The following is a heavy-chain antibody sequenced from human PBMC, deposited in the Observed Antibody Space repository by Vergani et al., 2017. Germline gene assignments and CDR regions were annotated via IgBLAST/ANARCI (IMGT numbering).Heavy chain of an antibody. V-gene: IGHV3-7*04. Sequence: EVQLVESGGGLVQPGGSLRLSCAASGFTFSSYWMSWVRQAPGKGLEWVANIKQDGSEKYYVDSVKGRFTISRDNAKNSLYLQMNSLRAEDTAVYYCAREGCSGGSCYVQYYYGMDVWGQGTTVTVSS. CDR3: AREGCSGGSCYVQYYYGMDV. D-gene: IGHD2-15*01. CDR2: IKQDGSEK. J-gene: IGHJ6*02. CDR1: GFTFSSYW.